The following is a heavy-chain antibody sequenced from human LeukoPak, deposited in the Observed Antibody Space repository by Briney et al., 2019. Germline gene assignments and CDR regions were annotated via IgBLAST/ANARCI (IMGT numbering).Heavy chain of an antibody. D-gene: IGHD1-7*01. CDR3: ARKAQYNGHYPLDY. CDR1: GFTFTSYS. V-gene: IGHV3-23*01. J-gene: IGHJ4*02. CDR2: TSDRGDYT. Sequence: YPGVSLRLSCAASGFTFTSYSMSWVRQAPGKGLEWVSGTSDRGDYTYYADSVKGRFTISRDSSKTTLFRQMNSLRAEDTALYFCARKAQYNGHYPLDYWGQGTLVTVSS.